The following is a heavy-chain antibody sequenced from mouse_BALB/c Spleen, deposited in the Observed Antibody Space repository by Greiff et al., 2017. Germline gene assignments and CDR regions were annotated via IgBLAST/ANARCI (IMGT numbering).Heavy chain of an antibody. J-gene: IGHJ4*01. CDR3: ASSGLPYYYAMDY. CDR1: GFTFSDYY. CDR2: ISDCGSYT. V-gene: IGHV5-4*02. D-gene: IGHD2-4*01. Sequence: EVQLVESGGGLVKPGGSLKLSCAASGFTFSDYYMYWVRQTPEKRLEWVATISDCGSYTYYPDSVKGRFTISRDNAKNNLYLQMSSLKSEDTAMYYCASSGLPYYYAMDYWGQGTSVTVSS.